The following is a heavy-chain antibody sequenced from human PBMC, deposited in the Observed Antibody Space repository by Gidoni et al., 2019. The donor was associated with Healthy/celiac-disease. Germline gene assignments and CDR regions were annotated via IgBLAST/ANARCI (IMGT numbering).Heavy chain of an antibody. CDR3: ARYSSSSVYFDY. D-gene: IGHD6-6*01. CDR1: GDSSSNSAA. CDR2: TYYRSKWYN. J-gene: IGHJ4*02. Sequence: QVQLQQSGPGLVKPSQTLSLTCAISGDSSSNSAAWNWIRQSPSRGLEWLGRTYYRSKWYNDYAVSVKSRITINPDTSKNQFSLQLNSVTPEDTAVYYCARYSSSSVYFDYWGQGTLVTVSS. V-gene: IGHV6-1*01.